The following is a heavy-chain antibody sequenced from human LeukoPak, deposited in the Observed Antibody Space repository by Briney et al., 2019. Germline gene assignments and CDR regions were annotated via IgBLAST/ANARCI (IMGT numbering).Heavy chain of an antibody. V-gene: IGHV4-39*07. D-gene: IGHD4-23*01. CDR1: GGSISRSYS. J-gene: IGHJ3*02. Sequence: KTSETLSLTCTVSGGSISRSYSWGWVRQPPGKGLSWIGSITYSGSTYYNPSLKSRVNMSLDTSRSRFSLKLSSVTAADTAVYYCATLTGGDDAFDIWGQGTMVTVSS. CDR3: ATLTGGDDAFDI. CDR2: ITYSGST.